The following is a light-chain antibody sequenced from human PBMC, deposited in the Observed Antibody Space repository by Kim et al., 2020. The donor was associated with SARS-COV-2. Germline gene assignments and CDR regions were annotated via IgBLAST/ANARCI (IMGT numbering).Light chain of an antibody. CDR1: NIGSKR. Sequence: AQGKTARITCGGNNIGSKRVHWYQQKTGQAPVLVIYYDSDRPSGIPERFSGSNSGNTATLTISRVEAGDEADYYCQVWDSSSDHPVFGGGTQLTVL. CDR2: YDS. V-gene: IGLV3-21*04. CDR3: QVWDSSSDHPV. J-gene: IGLJ2*01.